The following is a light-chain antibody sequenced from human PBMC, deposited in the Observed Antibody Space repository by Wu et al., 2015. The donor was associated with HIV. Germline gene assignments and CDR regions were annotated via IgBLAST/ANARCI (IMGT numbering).Light chain of an antibody. Sequence: DIQMTQSPSSLSASVGDRVTITCRASQGISNSLAWYQQRPGEAPKLLLSSTSRLESGVPSRFSGSGSGTDYTLTISSLQPEDFATYYCQQYYDNPPSFGQGTKLEIK. CDR1: QGISNS. CDR3: QQYYDNPPS. V-gene: IGKV1-NL1*01. CDR2: STS. J-gene: IGKJ2*03.